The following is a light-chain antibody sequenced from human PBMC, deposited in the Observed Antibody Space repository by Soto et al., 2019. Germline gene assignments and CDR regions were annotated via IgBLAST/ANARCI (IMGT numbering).Light chain of an antibody. Sequence: EVVLTQSPGTLSLSPGERATLSCGASQSVGSSYLAWYQQKPGQAPRLLIYGESTRATGITDRFSGSGSGTEYTLTIIRLEPEDFAVYYCQQYINSPSTFGQGTEVDI. CDR3: QQYINSPST. V-gene: IGKV3-20*01. CDR2: GES. CDR1: QSVGSSY. J-gene: IGKJ1*01.